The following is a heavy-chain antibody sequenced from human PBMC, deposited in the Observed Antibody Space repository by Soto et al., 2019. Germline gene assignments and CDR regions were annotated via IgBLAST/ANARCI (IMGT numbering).Heavy chain of an antibody. CDR1: GASITYGGYS. CDR3: DRAGRSESFDY. Sequence: PSETLSLTCTVSGASITYGGYSWSWSRQTPGKGLEWIGYINHLETTFYNPSFESRLTLSIDRAKNQFSLNLNSMSAADRAVYFCDRAGRSESFDYWGQGRLVTVSS. V-gene: IGHV4-30-2*01. J-gene: IGHJ4*02. CDR2: INHLETT.